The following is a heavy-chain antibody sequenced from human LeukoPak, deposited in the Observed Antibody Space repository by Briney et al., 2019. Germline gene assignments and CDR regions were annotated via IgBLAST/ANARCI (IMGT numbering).Heavy chain of an antibody. V-gene: IGHV1-2*06. CDR1: GYTFTGYH. D-gene: IGHD2-2*01. Sequence: GASVNASCKASGYTFTGYHMHWVRQAPGQGLEWMGRINPNSGDTNYAQKFQGRVTMTRDTSISTAYMELSRLRSDDTAVYYCARDYCSSTSCLFDYWGQGTLVTVSS. CDR3: ARDYCSSTSCLFDY. CDR2: INPNSGDT. J-gene: IGHJ4*02.